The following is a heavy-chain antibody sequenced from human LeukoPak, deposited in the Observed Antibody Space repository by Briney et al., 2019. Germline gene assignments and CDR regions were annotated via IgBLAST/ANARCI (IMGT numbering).Heavy chain of an antibody. CDR3: ARVLIAVAGFNWFDP. Sequence: GESLKISCKGSGYSFTSYWIGWVRQAPGQGLEWMGWISAYNGNTNYAQKLQGRVTMTTDTSTSTAYMELRSLRSDDTAVYYCARVLIAVAGFNWFDPWGQGTLVTVSS. V-gene: IGHV1-18*04. D-gene: IGHD6-19*01. CDR1: GYSFTSYW. CDR2: ISAYNGNT. J-gene: IGHJ5*02.